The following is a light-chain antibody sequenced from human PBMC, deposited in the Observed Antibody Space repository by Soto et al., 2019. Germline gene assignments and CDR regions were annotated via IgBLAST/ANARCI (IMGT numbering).Light chain of an antibody. CDR3: QQYGTSPIS. CDR2: GAS. V-gene: IGKV3-20*01. CDR1: QSVSSY. Sequence: ENVLTQSPGTLSLSPGERATLSCSASQSVSSYLTWYQQRPGQAPRLLIYGASTRATGIPDRFSGSWSGTDFTFTISRLEAEDFALYYCQQYGTSPISFGQGSRLEIK. J-gene: IGKJ5*01.